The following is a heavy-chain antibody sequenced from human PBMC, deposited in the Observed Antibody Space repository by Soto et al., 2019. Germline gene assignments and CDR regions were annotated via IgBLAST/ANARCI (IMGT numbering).Heavy chain of an antibody. Sequence: GASVKVSCKASGYTFTSYYMHWVRQAPGQGLEWMGIINPSGGSTSYAQKFQGRVTITRDTSASTAYMELSSLRSEDTAVYYCAREGCSGGSCYWYAFDIWGQGTMVTVSS. CDR3: AREGCSGGSCYWYAFDI. V-gene: IGHV1-46*01. D-gene: IGHD2-15*01. J-gene: IGHJ3*02. CDR2: INPSGGST. CDR1: GYTFTSYY.